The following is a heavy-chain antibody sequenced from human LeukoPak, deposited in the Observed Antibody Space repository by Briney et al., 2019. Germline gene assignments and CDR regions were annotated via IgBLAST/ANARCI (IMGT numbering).Heavy chain of an antibody. J-gene: IGHJ4*02. CDR1: GGSFSGYY. D-gene: IGHD6-6*01. CDR3: ARGGSLSAARLGY. V-gene: IGHV4-34*01. CDR2: INHSGST. Sequence: SETLSLTCAVYGGSFSGYYWSWIRQPPGEGLEWIGGINHSGSTNYNPSLKSRVTISVDTSKNQFSLKLNSVTAADTAVYYCARGGSLSAARLGYWGQGTLVTVSS.